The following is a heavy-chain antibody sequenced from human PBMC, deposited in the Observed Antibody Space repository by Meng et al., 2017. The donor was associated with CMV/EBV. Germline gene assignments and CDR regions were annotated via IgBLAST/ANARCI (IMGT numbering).Heavy chain of an antibody. CDR3: ARLGYSGYDYTNDY. CDR1: GFTFSSYA. Sequence: ASGFTFSSYAMHWVRQAPGKGLEWVAVISYDGSNKYYADSVKGRFTISRDNSKNTLYLQMNSLRAEDTAVYYCARLGYSGYDYTNDYWGQGTLVTVSS. V-gene: IGHV3-30-3*01. D-gene: IGHD5-12*01. CDR2: ISYDGSNK. J-gene: IGHJ4*02.